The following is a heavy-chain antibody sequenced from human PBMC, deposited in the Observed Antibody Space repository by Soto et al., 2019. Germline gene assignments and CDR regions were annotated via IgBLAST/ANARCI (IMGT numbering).Heavy chain of an antibody. Sequence: GGSLRLSCAASGFTFISYNMNWVRQAPGKGLEWVSYISSSSSTIYYADSVMGRFTISRDNAKNSLYLQMTSLRDEDTAVYYCARDGQQWADWGSSYYGMDVWGQGTTVTVSS. V-gene: IGHV3-48*02. CDR2: ISSSSSTI. CDR1: GFTFISYN. CDR3: ARDGQQWADWGSSYYGMDV. D-gene: IGHD5-18*01. J-gene: IGHJ6*02.